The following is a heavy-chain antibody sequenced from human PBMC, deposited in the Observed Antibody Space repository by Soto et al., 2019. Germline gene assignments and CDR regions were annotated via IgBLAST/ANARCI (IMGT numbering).Heavy chain of an antibody. CDR1: GYTFTSYY. J-gene: IGHJ4*02. CDR3: ARGAADYYDSSGFGY. Sequence: ASVKVSCKASGYTFTSYYKHWVRQAPEQGLYWMGWINPNSGGTNYAQKFQGRVTMTRDTSISTAYMELSRLRSDDTAVYYCARGAADYYDSSGFGYWGQGTLVTVSS. CDR2: INPNSGGT. D-gene: IGHD3-22*01. V-gene: IGHV1-2*02.